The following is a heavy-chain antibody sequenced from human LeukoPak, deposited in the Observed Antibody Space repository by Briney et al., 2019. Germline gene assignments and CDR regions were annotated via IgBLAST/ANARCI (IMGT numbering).Heavy chain of an antibody. V-gene: IGHV3-30*18. CDR3: AKWGGYDILTGYYVSDF. D-gene: IGHD3-9*01. J-gene: IGHJ4*02. CDR2: ISYDGSNK. CDR1: GFTFSSYG. Sequence: PGGSLRLSCAASGFTFSSYGMHWVRQAPGKGLEWVAVISYDGSNKYYADSVKGRFTISRDNSKNTLYVEMSTLRAEDTAVYYCAKWGGYDILTGYYVSDFWGQGTLVTVSS.